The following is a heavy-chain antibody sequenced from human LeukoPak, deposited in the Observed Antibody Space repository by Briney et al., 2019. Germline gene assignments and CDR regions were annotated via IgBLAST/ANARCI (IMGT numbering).Heavy chain of an antibody. CDR3: ARRYSSGWYYGAFDI. J-gene: IGHJ3*02. V-gene: IGHV5-10-1*01. CDR1: GYSFSSYW. Sequence: GDSLKISCKGAGYSFSSYWISWVRQMPGKGLEWMGRIDPSDSYTNYSPTFQGHVTISADKSISTAYLQWSSLKASDTAMYYCARRYSSGWYYGAFDIWGQGTMVTVSS. CDR2: IDPSDSYT. D-gene: IGHD6-19*01.